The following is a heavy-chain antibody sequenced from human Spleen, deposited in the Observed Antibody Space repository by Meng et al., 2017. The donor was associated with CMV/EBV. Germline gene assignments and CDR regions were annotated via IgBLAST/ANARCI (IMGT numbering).Heavy chain of an antibody. V-gene: IGHV3-7*01. D-gene: IGHD3-3*01. CDR3: ARDYDFWSGYYYY. CDR1: GFHFSTYW. J-gene: IGHJ4*02. CDR2: INQDGSQR. Sequence: GESLKISCAASGFHFSTYWMSWVRQAPGKALEWVANINQDGSQRNYVDSVKGRFTISRDNAKNSLYLQMNSLRAEDTAVYYCARDYDFWSGYYYYWGQGTLVTVSS.